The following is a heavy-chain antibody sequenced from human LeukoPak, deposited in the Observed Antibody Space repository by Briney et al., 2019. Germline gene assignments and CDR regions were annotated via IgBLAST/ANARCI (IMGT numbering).Heavy chain of an antibody. J-gene: IGHJ4*02. CDR2: LYTSDYT. D-gene: IGHD4-17*01. Sequence: GGSLRLSCAASGVNVTSNYMTWVRQAPGEGLEWVSVLYTSDYTYYADSVKGRFTISRDNSKNTLYLQMDSLRVEDTATYFCARGAVTRDFDFWGQGVLVIVSS. CDR3: ARGAVTRDFDF. CDR1: GVNVTSNY. V-gene: IGHV3-53*01.